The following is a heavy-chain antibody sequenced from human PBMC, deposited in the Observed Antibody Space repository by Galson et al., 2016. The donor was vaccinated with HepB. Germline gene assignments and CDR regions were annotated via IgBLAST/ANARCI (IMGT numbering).Heavy chain of an antibody. Sequence: SETLSLTCTVSGRSVSRGSYYWGWIRQPPGKGLEWIGSANYSGNTHYHPTLKTRVTISIDASKSQVTLKTTSVTVADTAVYYGASTWGYWGQGTLVTVSS. J-gene: IGHJ4*02. D-gene: IGHD7-27*01. CDR3: ASTWGY. CDR1: GRSVSRGSYY. CDR2: ANYSGNT. V-gene: IGHV4-39*06.